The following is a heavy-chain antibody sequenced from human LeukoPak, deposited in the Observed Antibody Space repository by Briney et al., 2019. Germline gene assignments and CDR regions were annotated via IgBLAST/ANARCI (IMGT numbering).Heavy chain of an antibody. CDR2: ISAYNGNT. J-gene: IGHJ6*02. CDR1: GYTFTSDG. CDR3: ARGATKIQLLHYYYYYGMDV. V-gene: IGHV1-18*01. Sequence: ASVKVSCKASGYTFTSDGISWVRQAPGQGLEWMGWISAYNGNTNYAQKLQGRVTMTTDTSTSTAYMELRSLRSDDTAVYYCARGATKIQLLHYYYYYGMDVWGQGTTVTVSS. D-gene: IGHD2-15*01.